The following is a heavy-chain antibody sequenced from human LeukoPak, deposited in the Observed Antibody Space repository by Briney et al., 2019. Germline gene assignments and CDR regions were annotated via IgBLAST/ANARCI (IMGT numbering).Heavy chain of an antibody. Sequence: SETLSLTCAVYGGSFSGYYWSWIRQPPGKGLEWIGEINHSGSTNYNPSLKGRVTISVDTSKKQFSLKLNSVTAADTAVYYCAREASLVGATIYWGQGTLVTVSS. J-gene: IGHJ4*02. D-gene: IGHD1-26*01. CDR2: INHSGST. V-gene: IGHV4-34*01. CDR1: GGSFSGYY. CDR3: AREASLVGATIY.